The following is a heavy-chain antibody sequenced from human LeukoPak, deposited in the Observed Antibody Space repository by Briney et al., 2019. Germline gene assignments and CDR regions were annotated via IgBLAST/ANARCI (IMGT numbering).Heavy chain of an antibody. Sequence: PGGSLRLSCAASGCTFSSTSMNWVRQAPGKGLEWVSSISSGSSYIFYADSVKGRFTISRDNAKNSLYLQMNSLRAEDTAVYYCAREFFDREGGTTVLGYWGQGTLVTVSS. CDR1: GCTFSSTS. D-gene: IGHD1-26*01. CDR3: AREFFDREGGTTVLGY. CDR2: ISSGSSYI. V-gene: IGHV3-21*01. J-gene: IGHJ4*02.